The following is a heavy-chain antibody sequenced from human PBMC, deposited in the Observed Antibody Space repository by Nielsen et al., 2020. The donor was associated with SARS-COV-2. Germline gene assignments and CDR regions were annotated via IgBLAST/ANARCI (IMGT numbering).Heavy chain of an antibody. CDR2: ISHDGSDT. Sequence: WIRQPPGKGLEWVASISHDGSDTMYADSVKGRFIISRDNSKKTLYLQMNSLRTEDTAVYFCAKRRFNGGNSADYYGFDVWGPGTTVTVSS. V-gene: IGHV3-30*18. D-gene: IGHD4-23*01. J-gene: IGHJ6*02. CDR3: AKRRFNGGNSADYYGFDV.